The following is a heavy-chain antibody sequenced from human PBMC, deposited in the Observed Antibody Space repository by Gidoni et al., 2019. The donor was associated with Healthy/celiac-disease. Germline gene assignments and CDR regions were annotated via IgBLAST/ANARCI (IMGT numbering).Heavy chain of an antibody. V-gene: IGHV3-33*01. D-gene: IGHD5-12*01. J-gene: IGHJ6*02. CDR2: IWYDGSNK. CDR1: GFTFSSYG. CDR3: ARDRIRTIKWPYGMDV. Sequence: QVQLVESGGGVVQPGRSLRLSCAASGFTFSSYGMHWVRQAPGKGLEWVAVIWYDGSNKYYADSGKGRFTISRDNSKNTLYLQMNSLRAEDTAVYYCARDRIRTIKWPYGMDVWGQGTTVTVSS.